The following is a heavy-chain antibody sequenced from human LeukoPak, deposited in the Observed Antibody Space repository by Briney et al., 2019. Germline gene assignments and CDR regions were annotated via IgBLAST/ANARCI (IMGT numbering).Heavy chain of an antibody. CDR3: ARDHVWGTNYYFGMDV. CDR2: IYYCGST. J-gene: IGHJ6*04. Sequence: PSETLSLTCTVSGGSVSSGSYYWSWIRQPPGKGLEWIGYIYYCGSTNYNPSLKSRVTISVDTSKNQFSLKLSSVTAADTAVYYCARDHVWGTNYYFGMDVWGKGTTVTVSS. D-gene: IGHD3-16*01. CDR1: GGSVSSGSYY. V-gene: IGHV4-61*01.